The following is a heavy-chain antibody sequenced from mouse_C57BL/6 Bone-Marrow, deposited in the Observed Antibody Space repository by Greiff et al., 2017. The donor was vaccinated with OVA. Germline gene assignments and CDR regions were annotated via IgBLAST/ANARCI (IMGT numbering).Heavy chain of an antibody. D-gene: IGHD2-1*01. CDR3: ARRGVRYGNYFFYAMDY. J-gene: IGHJ4*01. V-gene: IGHV1-78*01. CDR2: IYPRDGST. CDR1: GYTFTDHT. Sequence: QVQLQQSDAELVKPGASVKISCKVSGYTFTDHTIHWMKQRPEQGLEWIGYIYPRDGSTKYNEKFKGKATLTADKSSSTAYMQLNSLTSEDSAVYFCARRGVRYGNYFFYAMDYWGQGTSVTVSS.